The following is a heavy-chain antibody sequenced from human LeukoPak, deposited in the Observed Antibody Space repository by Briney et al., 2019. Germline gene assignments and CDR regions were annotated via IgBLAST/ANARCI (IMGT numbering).Heavy chain of an antibody. D-gene: IGHD6-6*01. J-gene: IGHJ6*03. CDR1: GGSISSYY. Sequence: SETLSLTCTVSGGSISSYYWSWIRQPPGKVLEWIGYIYYSGRTNYNPSLKSRVTISADTSKNQFSLKLSSVTAADTAVYYCARGEYSSSYYYYYYMDVWAKGTTVTVSS. V-gene: IGHV4-59*01. CDR2: IYYSGRT. CDR3: ARGEYSSSYYYYYYMDV.